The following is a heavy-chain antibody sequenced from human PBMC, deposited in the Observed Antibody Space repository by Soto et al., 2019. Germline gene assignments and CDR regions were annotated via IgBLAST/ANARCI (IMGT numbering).Heavy chain of an antibody. J-gene: IGHJ5*02. Sequence: ETLCLTCTVSGGSISSYYWSWIRQPPGKGLEWIGYIYYSGSTNYNPSLKSRVTISLDTSKNQFSLRLSSVTAADTAVYYCARGFCSDGSCYWLDPWGQGSLVTVSS. CDR3: ARGFCSDGSCYWLDP. V-gene: IGHV4-59*01. CDR2: IYYSGST. D-gene: IGHD2-15*01. CDR1: GGSISSYY.